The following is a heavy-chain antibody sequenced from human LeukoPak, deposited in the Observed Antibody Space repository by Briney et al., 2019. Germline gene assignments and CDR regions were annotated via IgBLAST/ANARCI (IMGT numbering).Heavy chain of an antibody. V-gene: IGHV4-34*01. D-gene: IGHD6-13*01. J-gene: IGHJ4*02. CDR2: INHSGST. CDR3: ARGVRAAAGTKFAN. CDR1: GGSFSGYY. Sequence: SETLSLTCAVYGGSFSGYYWSWIRQPPGKGLEWIGEINHSGSTNYNPSHKSRVTISVDTSKNQFSLKLSSVTAADTAVYYCARGVRAAAGTKFANWGQGTLVTVSS.